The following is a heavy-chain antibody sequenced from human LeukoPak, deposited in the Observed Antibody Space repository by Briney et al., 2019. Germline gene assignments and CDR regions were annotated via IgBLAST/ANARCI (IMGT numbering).Heavy chain of an antibody. CDR1: GFPFSDYA. Sequence: PGGSLRLSCEASGFPFSDYAMTWVRQAPGKRLEWVSSIKGSGGGSSYADSVKGRFTMTRDNSKSTLYLQMNSLRAGDTAVYFCGRDPNGDYVGAFEFWGQGTLVTVSS. CDR3: GRDPNGDYVGAFEF. D-gene: IGHD4-17*01. V-gene: IGHV3-23*01. J-gene: IGHJ3*01. CDR2: IKGSGGGS.